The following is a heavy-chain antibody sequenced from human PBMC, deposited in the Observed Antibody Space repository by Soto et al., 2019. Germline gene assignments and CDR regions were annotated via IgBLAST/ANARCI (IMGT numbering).Heavy chain of an antibody. D-gene: IGHD3-22*01. CDR2: IWYDGSNK. CDR1: TFSSYG. Sequence: TFSSYGMHWVRQAPGKGLEWVAVIWYDGSNKYYADSVKGRFTISRDNSKNTLYLQMNSLRAEDTAVYYCARAAGRYYDSSGLDYFDYWGQGTLVTVS. J-gene: IGHJ4*02. CDR3: ARAAGRYYDSSGLDYFDY. V-gene: IGHV3-33*01.